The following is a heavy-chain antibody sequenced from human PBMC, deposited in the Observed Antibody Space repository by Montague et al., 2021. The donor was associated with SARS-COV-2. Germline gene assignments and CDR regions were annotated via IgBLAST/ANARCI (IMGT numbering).Heavy chain of an antibody. D-gene: IGHD2-21*02. CDR1: GFTFSSYA. V-gene: IGHV3-30-3*01. J-gene: IGHJ6*02. CDR2: ISYDGSNK. CDR3: ARELTYYGMDV. Sequence: SLRLSCAASGFTFSSYAMHWVRQAPGKGLEWVAVISYDGSNKYYADSVKVRFTISRDNSKNTLYLQMNSLRAEDTAVYYCARELTYYGMDVWGQGTTVTVSS.